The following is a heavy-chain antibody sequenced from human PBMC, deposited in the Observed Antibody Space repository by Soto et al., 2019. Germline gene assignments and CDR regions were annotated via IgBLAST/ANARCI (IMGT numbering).Heavy chain of an antibody. Sequence: XTLSLPCTVSGGSLSSGRFYWSWIRQPPGKGLEWIGYIYYSGSTKYNSYLRSRVTISVDTSKNQFSLKLTSVTAADTASYYCARSGSGSGWLGGQGTLGTVSS. J-gene: IGHJ4*02. CDR1: GGSLSSGRFY. CDR3: ARSGSGSGWL. CDR2: IYYSGST. D-gene: IGHD6-19*01. V-gene: IGHV4-61*01.